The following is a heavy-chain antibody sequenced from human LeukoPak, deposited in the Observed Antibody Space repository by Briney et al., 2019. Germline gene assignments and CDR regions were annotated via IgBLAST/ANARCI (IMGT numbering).Heavy chain of an antibody. V-gene: IGHV1-2*02. CDR2: INPNSGGT. Sequence: GASVKVSCKASGYTFTGYYMHWVRQAPGQGLEWMGWINPNSGGTNYAQKFQGRVTMTRDTSISTAYMELSRLRSDDTAVYYCARALEVLLWFGELLQDFDYWGQGTLVTVSS. J-gene: IGHJ4*02. CDR1: GYTFTGYY. CDR3: ARALEVLLWFGELLQDFDY. D-gene: IGHD3-10*01.